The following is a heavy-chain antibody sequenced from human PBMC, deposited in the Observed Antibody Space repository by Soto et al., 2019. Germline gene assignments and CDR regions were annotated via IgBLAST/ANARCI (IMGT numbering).Heavy chain of an antibody. Sequence: QVQLVESGGGVVQPGRSLRLSCAASGFTFSSYAMHWVRQAPGKGLEWVAVISYDGSNKYYADSVKGRFTISRDNSKNTLYLQINSLRAEDTAVYYCARDQRRGDGYNNFGYWGQGTLVTVSS. D-gene: IGHD3-10*01. CDR3: ARDQRRGDGYNNFGY. J-gene: IGHJ4*02. CDR2: ISYDGSNK. CDR1: GFTFSSYA. V-gene: IGHV3-30-3*01.